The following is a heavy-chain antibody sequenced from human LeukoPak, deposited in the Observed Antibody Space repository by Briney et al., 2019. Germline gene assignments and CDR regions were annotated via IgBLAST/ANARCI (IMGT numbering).Heavy chain of an antibody. CDR1: GFSVSLNY. Sequence: GGSLRLSCAASGFSVSLNYMNWVRQAPGKGLEWVSILYSGSDTYYADSVKGRFTISRDNAEKSLFLQMNSLRAEDTAIYYCVRDSYCGGDCYRLHDYWGQGTLVAVSS. V-gene: IGHV3-53*01. CDR2: LYSGSDT. J-gene: IGHJ4*02. D-gene: IGHD2-21*02. CDR3: VRDSYCGGDCYRLHDY.